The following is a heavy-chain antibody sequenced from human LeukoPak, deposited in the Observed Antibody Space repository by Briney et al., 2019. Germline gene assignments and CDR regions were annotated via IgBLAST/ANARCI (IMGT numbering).Heavy chain of an antibody. CDR3: ARSGYSYGYWYYGMDV. J-gene: IGHJ6*02. D-gene: IGHD5-18*01. Sequence: GASVKVSCTASGGTFSSYAISWVRQAPGQGLEWMGRIIPIFGTANYAQKFQGRVTITADESTSTAYMELSSLRSEDTAVYYCARSGYSYGYWYYGMDVWGQGTTVTVSS. V-gene: IGHV1-69*13. CDR1: GGTFSSYA. CDR2: IIPIFGTA.